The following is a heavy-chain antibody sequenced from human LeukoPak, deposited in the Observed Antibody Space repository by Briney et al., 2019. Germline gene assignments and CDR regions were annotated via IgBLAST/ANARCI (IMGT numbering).Heavy chain of an antibody. CDR1: GYTFTGYY. CDR3: ARGPTTLRYNWFDP. J-gene: IGHJ5*02. V-gene: IGHV1-8*02. Sequence: ASVKVSCKASGYTFTGYYMHWVRQAPGQGLEWMGWMNPNSGNTGYAQKFQGRVTMTRNTSISTAYMELSSLRSEDTAVYYCARGPTTLRYNWFDPWGQGTLVTVSS. D-gene: IGHD2-15*01. CDR2: MNPNSGNT.